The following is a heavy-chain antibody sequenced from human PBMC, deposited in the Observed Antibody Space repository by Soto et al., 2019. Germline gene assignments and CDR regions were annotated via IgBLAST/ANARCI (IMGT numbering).Heavy chain of an antibody. CDR2: IYWNDDK. V-gene: IGHV2-5*01. CDR1: VFSLTTGLVA. D-gene: IGHD3-9*01. CDR3: ANKLRYLDDMEV. J-gene: IGHJ6*01. Sequence: SGPTLVNPTHTLTLTFSFSVFSLTTGLVALVLIRQPPGKALEWLALIYWNDDKRYSPSLKNRLTVTKDTSKNQVVLTLTNMDPVDTATYYCANKLRYLDDMEVWGQGTTVNVSS.